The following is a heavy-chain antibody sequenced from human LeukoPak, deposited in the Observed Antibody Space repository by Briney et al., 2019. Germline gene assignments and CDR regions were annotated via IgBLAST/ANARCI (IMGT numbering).Heavy chain of an antibody. D-gene: IGHD2-15*01. Sequence: PGRSLRLSCAASGFTFSSYAMHWVRQAPGKGLEWVSSISGNNNYIYYADSVKGRFTISRDNAKSSLYLQVNSLRAEDTAVYYCAREVVALDYWGQGTLVSVSS. V-gene: IGHV3-21*01. CDR2: ISGNNNYI. CDR1: GFTFSSYA. J-gene: IGHJ4*02. CDR3: AREVVALDY.